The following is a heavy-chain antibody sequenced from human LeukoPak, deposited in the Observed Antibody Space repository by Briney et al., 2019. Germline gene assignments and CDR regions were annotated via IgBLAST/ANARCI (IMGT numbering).Heavy chain of an antibody. Sequence: SETLSLTCTVSGGSISSYYWSWIRQPPGKGLEWIGYIYYSGSTNYNPSLKSRVTISVDTSKNQFSLKLGSVTAADTAVYYCAREAVEMGRTFDYWGQGTLVTVSS. J-gene: IGHJ4*02. CDR2: IYYSGST. D-gene: IGHD5-24*01. CDR1: GGSISSYY. CDR3: AREAVEMGRTFDY. V-gene: IGHV4-59*01.